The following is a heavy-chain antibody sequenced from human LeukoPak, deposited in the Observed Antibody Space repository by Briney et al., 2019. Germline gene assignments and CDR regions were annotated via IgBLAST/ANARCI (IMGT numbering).Heavy chain of an antibody. V-gene: IGHV1-18*01. J-gene: IGHJ4*02. CDR3: ARDPTTTEAHGY. Sequence: EASVKVSCKASGYTFTSYGISWVRQAPGQGLEWMGWISAYNGNTNYAQKLQGRVTMTTDTSTSTAYKELRSLRSDDTAVYYCARDPTTTEAHGYWGQGTLVTVSS. CDR1: GYTFTSYG. D-gene: IGHD1-1*01. CDR2: ISAYNGNT.